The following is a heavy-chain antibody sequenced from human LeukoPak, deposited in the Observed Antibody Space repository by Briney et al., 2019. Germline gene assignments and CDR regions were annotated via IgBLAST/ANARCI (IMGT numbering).Heavy chain of an antibody. CDR1: GFTFNSYA. D-gene: IGHD6-13*01. V-gene: IGHV3-23*01. J-gene: IGHJ5*02. CDR2: ISGSGGST. Sequence: PGGSLRLSCAASGFTFNSYAMSWVRQAPGKGLEWVSAISGSGGSTYSADSVKGRFTISRDNSKNTLYLQMNSLRAEDTAVYYCAKSKSRVAAAGTESGPNWFDPWGQGTLVTVSS. CDR3: AKSKSRVAAAGTESGPNWFDP.